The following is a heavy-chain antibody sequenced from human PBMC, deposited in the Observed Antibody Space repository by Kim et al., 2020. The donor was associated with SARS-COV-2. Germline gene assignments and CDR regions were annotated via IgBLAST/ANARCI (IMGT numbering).Heavy chain of an antibody. Sequence: ASVKVSCKASGYTFTSYGISWVRQAPGQGLEWMGWISAYNGNTNYAQKLQGRVTMTTDTSTSTAYMELRSLRSDDTAVYYCARDPNCSGGSCYSGLFDYWGQGTLVTVSS. D-gene: IGHD2-15*01. CDR2: ISAYNGNT. J-gene: IGHJ4*02. CDR3: ARDPNCSGGSCYSGLFDY. V-gene: IGHV1-18*01. CDR1: GYTFTSYG.